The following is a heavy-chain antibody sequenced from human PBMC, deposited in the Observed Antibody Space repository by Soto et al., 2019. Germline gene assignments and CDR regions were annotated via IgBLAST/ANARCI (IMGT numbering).Heavy chain of an antibody. Sequence: PSETLFLTCTVSGGSISSGGYYWSWIRQHPGKGLEWIGYIYYGGSTYYNPSLKSRVTISVDTSKNQFSLKLSSVTAADTAVYYCARGLNGFGELSNYYYYYYMDVWGKGTTVTVSS. CDR3: ARGLNGFGELSNYYYYYYMDV. V-gene: IGHV4-31*03. CDR2: IYYGGST. CDR1: GGSISSGGYY. J-gene: IGHJ6*03. D-gene: IGHD3-10*01.